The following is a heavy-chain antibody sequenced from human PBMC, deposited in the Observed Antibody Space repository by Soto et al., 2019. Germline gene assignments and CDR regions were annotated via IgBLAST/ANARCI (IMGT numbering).Heavy chain of an antibody. CDR1: SGSISSYY. J-gene: IGHJ4*02. V-gene: IGHV4-59*01. Sequence: PSETLSLTCTVCSGSISSYYGSWIRQPPGKGLEWIGYISYSGSTNCNPSLKSRVTISVDTSKNQFSLKLSSVTAADTAVYYCARFYDSSGYYYSLGQGYFDHWGQGTLVTVSS. CDR2: ISYSGST. D-gene: IGHD3-22*01. CDR3: ARFYDSSGYYYSLGQGYFDH.